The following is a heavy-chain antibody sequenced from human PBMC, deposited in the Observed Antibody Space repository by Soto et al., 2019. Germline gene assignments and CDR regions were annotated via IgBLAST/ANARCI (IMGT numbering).Heavy chain of an antibody. CDR2: INEDESNT. Sequence: HHGGSLRLSCATSGLPFSNYWMHWVRQAPGKGPVWVSRINEDESNTNYADSVKGRFTISRDNAKNTLYLQMNSLRAEDTAVYYCARGLFLDYWGQGTRVTVSS. CDR3: ARGLFLDY. CDR1: GLPFSNYW. D-gene: IGHD3-3*01. J-gene: IGHJ4*02. V-gene: IGHV3-74*01.